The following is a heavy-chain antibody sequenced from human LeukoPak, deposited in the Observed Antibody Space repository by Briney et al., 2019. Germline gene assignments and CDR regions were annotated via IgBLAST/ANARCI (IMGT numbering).Heavy chain of an antibody. CDR1: GFTFSSYG. D-gene: IGHD3-22*01. J-gene: IGHJ4*02. V-gene: IGHV3-30*18. Sequence: PGGSLRLSCAASGFTFSSYGMHWVRQAPGKGLEWVAVISYDGSNKYYADSVKGRFTISRDNSKNTLYLQMNSLGAEDTAVYYCAKDYYDSSGSMVDYWGQGTLVTVSS. CDR3: AKDYYDSSGSMVDY. CDR2: ISYDGSNK.